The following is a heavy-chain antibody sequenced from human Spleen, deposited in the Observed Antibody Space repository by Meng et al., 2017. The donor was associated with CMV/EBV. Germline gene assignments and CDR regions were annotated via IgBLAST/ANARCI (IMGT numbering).Heavy chain of an antibody. CDR1: GFTFSTYV. V-gene: IGHV3-30-3*01. Sequence: GGSLRLSCAASGFTFSTYVMHWIRQTPGKGLEWVAVISYDGSNKYYADSVKGRFTISRDNSKNTLYLQMNSLRAEDTAVYYCAREDCSGGSCYSGGYYYYGMDVWGQGTTVTVSS. CDR3: AREDCSGGSCYSGGYYYYGMDV. J-gene: IGHJ6*02. D-gene: IGHD2-15*01. CDR2: ISYDGSNK.